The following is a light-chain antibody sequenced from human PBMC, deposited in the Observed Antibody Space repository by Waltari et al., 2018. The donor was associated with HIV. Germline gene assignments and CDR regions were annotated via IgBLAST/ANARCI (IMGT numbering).Light chain of an antibody. CDR1: GSTIGSHN. CDR3: AAWDDSLNGPV. Sequence: QSVLTQSPSASGTPGPRVTISCSGSGSTIGSHNVHWYQQVPGTAPKLLIYRNNRRPSGVPDRFSGSKSGASASLAISGLQSEDEADYYCAAWDDSLNGPVFGGGTRLTVL. V-gene: IGLV1-44*01. J-gene: IGLJ2*01. CDR2: RNN.